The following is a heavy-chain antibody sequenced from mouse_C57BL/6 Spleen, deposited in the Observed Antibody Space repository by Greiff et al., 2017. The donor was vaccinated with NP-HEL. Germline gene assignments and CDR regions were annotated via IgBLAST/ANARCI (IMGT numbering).Heavy chain of an antibody. J-gene: IGHJ2*01. D-gene: IGHD2-14*01. CDR2: IYPSDSET. V-gene: IGHV1-61*01. CDR3: ARWGTGDFDY. Sequence: QVQLKQPGAELVRPGSSVKLSCKASGYTFTSYWMDWVKQRPGQGLEWIGNIYPSDSETHYNQKFKDKATLTVDKSSSTAYMQLSSLTSEDSAVYYCARWGTGDFDYWGQGTTLTVSS. CDR1: GYTFTSYW.